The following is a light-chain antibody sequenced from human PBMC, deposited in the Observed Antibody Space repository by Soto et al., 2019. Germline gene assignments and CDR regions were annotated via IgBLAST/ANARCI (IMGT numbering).Light chain of an antibody. CDR1: QSVNSNY. J-gene: IGKJ1*01. V-gene: IGKV3-20*01. Sequence: EIVMTQSPATLSVSPGERATLSCRASQSVNSNYLAWYQQKPGQAPRLLIYGISKRATDIPDRFSGSGSGTEFTLTISSLQPEDIAVYYCQQYGSTPRTFGQGTKVDIK. CDR3: QQYGSTPRT. CDR2: GIS.